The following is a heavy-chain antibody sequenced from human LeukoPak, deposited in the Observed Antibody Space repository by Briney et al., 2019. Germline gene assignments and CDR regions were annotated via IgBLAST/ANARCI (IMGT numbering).Heavy chain of an antibody. CDR3: ARGTSIAAAGTDAFDI. V-gene: IGHV1-8*01. Sequence: ASVKVSCKSSGYTCTSYDINWVRPATGQGLEWMGWMNPNSGNTGYAQKFQGRGTMTRNTSISTAYMELSSLRSEDTAEYYCARGTSIAAAGTDAFDIWGQGTMVTVSS. J-gene: IGHJ3*02. D-gene: IGHD6-13*01. CDR1: GYTCTSYD. CDR2: MNPNSGNT.